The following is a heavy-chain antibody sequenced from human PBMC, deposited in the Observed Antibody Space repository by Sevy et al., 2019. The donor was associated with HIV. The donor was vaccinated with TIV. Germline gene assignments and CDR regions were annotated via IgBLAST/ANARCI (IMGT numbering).Heavy chain of an antibody. CDR1: GGSINSGYYY. D-gene: IGHD2-2*01. V-gene: IGHV4-39*01. J-gene: IGHJ4*02. Sequence: SETLSLTCTVSGGSINSGYYYWGWIRQPPGKGLEWIGSIFYSGSTYYNPSLKSRVTISTDTSKNQFSRNLSSVTAADTAVYYCARQGTSGPLYFDYWGQGTLVTVSS. CDR3: ARQGTSGPLYFDY. CDR2: IFYSGST.